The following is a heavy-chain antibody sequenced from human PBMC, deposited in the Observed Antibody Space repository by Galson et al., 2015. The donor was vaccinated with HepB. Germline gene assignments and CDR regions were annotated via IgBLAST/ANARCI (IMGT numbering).Heavy chain of an antibody. V-gene: IGHV3-11*01. CDR2: ISSSGSTM. J-gene: IGHJ3*02. CDR1: GFTFSDYY. Sequence: SLRLSCAASGFTFSDYYMSWIRQAPGKGLEWVSYISSSGSTMYDADSVKGRFTISRDNAKNSLYLQMNSLRAEDTAVYYCAREPSVVTPNDAFDIWGQGTMVTVSS. CDR3: AREPSVVTPNDAFDI. D-gene: IGHD3-22*01.